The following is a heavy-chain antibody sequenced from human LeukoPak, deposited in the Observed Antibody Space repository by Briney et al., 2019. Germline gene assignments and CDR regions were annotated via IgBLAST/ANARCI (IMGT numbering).Heavy chain of an antibody. CDR3: ATKGGDY. Sequence: GGSLRLSCAASGFTFSSYAMHWVRQAPGKGLEWVAVISYDGSNKYYADSVKGRFTISRDNSKNSQYLQMNSLRVEDTAVYYCATKGGDYWGQGTLVTVSS. J-gene: IGHJ4*02. CDR2: ISYDGSNK. CDR1: GFTFSSYA. V-gene: IGHV3-30*04. D-gene: IGHD3-16*01.